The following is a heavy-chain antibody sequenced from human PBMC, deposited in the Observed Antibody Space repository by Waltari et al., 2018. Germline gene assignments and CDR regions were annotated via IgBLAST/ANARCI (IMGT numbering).Heavy chain of an antibody. J-gene: IGHJ4*02. CDR2: ISGSGGST. CDR3: AKLGFTYYYDSSGYPPLTDY. Sequence: LEWVSAISGSGGSTYYADSVKGRFTISRDNSKNTLYLQMNSLRAEDTAVYYCAKLGFTYYYDSSGYPPLTDYWGQGTLVTVSS. V-gene: IGHV3-23*01. D-gene: IGHD3-22*01.